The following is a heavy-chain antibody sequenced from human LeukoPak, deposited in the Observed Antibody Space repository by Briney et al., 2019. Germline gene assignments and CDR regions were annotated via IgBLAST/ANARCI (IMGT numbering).Heavy chain of an antibody. Sequence: GGSLRLSCEGPELSFSPYSMNWVRQAPGRGLEWLSSISTTSSYICYADSVKGRFTISRDNAKNSLFLQMNSLRVEDTAVYYCARERAIDARDWYFDLWGRGTLVTVSS. J-gene: IGHJ2*01. V-gene: IGHV3-21*01. D-gene: IGHD2-2*01. CDR2: ISTTSSYI. CDR1: ELSFSPYS. CDR3: ARERAIDARDWYFDL.